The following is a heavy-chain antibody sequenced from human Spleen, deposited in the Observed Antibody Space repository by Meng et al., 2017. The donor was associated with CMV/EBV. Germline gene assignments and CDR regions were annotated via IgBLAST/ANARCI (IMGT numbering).Heavy chain of an antibody. CDR3: AVGGVRGVITNYYYGMDV. CDR2: IIPILGIA. Sequence: SVKVSCKASGYTFSSYGLTWVRQAPGQGLEWMGRIIPILGIANYAQKFQGRVTITADKSTSTAYMELSSLRSEDTAVYYCAVGGVRGVITNYYYGMDVWGQGTTVTVSS. J-gene: IGHJ6*02. CDR1: GYTFSSYG. V-gene: IGHV1-69*04. D-gene: IGHD3-10*01.